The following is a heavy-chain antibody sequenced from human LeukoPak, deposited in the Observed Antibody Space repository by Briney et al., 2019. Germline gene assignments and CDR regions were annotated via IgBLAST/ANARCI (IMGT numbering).Heavy chain of an antibody. J-gene: IGHJ4*02. D-gene: IGHD6-19*01. Sequence: GGSLRLSCASSGFTFSNYAMTWVRQAPGKGLEWVSAISGSGGSTYYADSVKGRFTMSRDNSRSALHLQMNSLRAEDTAVYYCAKEAVAGSNFDYWGQGTLVTVSS. CDR1: GFTFSNYA. CDR2: ISGSGGST. CDR3: AKEAVAGSNFDY. V-gene: IGHV3-23*01.